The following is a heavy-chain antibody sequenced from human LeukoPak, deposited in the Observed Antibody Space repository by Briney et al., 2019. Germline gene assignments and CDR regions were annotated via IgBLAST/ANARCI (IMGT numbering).Heavy chain of an antibody. CDR3: ARQSSSSWTYYYYYYGMDV. D-gene: IGHD6-13*01. J-gene: IGHJ6*02. Sequence: GESLTLSCKGSGYSFTSYWIGWVRQMPGKGLEWMGIIYPGDSDTRYSPSFQGQVTISADKSISTAYLQWSSLKASDTAMYYYARQSSSSWTYYYYYYGMDVWGQGTTVTVSS. CDR1: GYSFTSYW. CDR2: IYPGDSDT. V-gene: IGHV5-51*01.